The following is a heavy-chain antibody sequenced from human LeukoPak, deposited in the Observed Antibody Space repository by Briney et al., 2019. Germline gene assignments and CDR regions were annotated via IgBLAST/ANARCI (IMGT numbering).Heavy chain of an antibody. J-gene: IGHJ4*02. V-gene: IGHV4-39*07. CDR1: GGSISSSSYS. CDR3: ARDREGAGGFDY. CDR2: IYYSGST. D-gene: IGHD2-8*02. Sequence: PSETLSLTCTVSGGSISSSSYSWGWIRQPPGKGLEWIGSIYYSGSTYYKPSLKSRVTISVDTSKNQFSLKLISVTAADTAVYYCARDREGAGGFDYWGQGTLVTVSS.